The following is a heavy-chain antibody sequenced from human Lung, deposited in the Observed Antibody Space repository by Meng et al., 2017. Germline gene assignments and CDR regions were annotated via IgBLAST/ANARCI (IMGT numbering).Heavy chain of an antibody. V-gene: IGHV4-30-4*01. Sequence: VVVQECGPVVVSSSQLLVLTGTSSGGFSRSSNDYGGWSRQPPGKRLALIEHIYNSGITYYSPSLRRRITISVDTSKNQFSLNLSSVTAADTAVYYCARGQKGYFDCWGRGTLVTVSS. CDR3: ARGQKGYFDC. J-gene: IGHJ2*01. CDR2: IYNSGIT. CDR1: GGFSRSSNDY.